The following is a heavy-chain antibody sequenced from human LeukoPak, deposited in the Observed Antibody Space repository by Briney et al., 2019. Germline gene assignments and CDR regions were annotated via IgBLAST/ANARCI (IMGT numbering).Heavy chain of an antibody. J-gene: IGHJ4*02. V-gene: IGHV4-34*01. CDR3: ATSPEAEAAGNDY. Sequence: KPSETLSLTCAVYGGSFSGYFCIWIRQPPGKGLEWIGEINHSGRSNYNPSLKRRGTISSDTSKNEFSLKLSSVTAADTAVYFCATSPEAEAAGNDYRGQGTLVTVCS. D-gene: IGHD6-13*01. CDR1: GGSFSGYF. CDR2: INHSGRS.